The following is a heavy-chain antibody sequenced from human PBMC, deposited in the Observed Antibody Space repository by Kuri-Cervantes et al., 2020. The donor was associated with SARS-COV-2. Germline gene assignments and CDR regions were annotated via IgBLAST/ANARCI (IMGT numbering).Heavy chain of an antibody. CDR3: ARDVYSSSWPSVDY. V-gene: IGHV3-23*01. CDR1: GFTFSSYS. Sequence: GESLKISCAASGFTFSSYSMNWVRQAPGKGLEWVSAISGSGGSTYYADSVKGRFTISRDNSKNTLYLQMNSLRAEDTAVYYCARDVYSSSWPSVDYWGQGTLVTVSS. D-gene: IGHD6-13*01. J-gene: IGHJ4*02. CDR2: ISGSGGST.